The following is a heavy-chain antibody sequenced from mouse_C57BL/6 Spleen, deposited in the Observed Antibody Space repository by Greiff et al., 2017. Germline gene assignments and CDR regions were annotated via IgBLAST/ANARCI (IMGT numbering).Heavy chain of an antibody. CDR2: ISSGSSTI. CDR3: ERHGWERRYYFDY. CDR1: GFTFSDYG. Sequence: VQLQESGGGLVKPGGSLKLSCAASGFTFSDYGMHWVRQAPEKGLEWVAYISSGSSTIYYADTVKGRFTISRDNAKNTLFLQMTSLRSEDTAMYYCERHGWERRYYFDYWGQGTTLTVSS. J-gene: IGHJ2*01. D-gene: IGHD1-2*01. V-gene: IGHV5-17*01.